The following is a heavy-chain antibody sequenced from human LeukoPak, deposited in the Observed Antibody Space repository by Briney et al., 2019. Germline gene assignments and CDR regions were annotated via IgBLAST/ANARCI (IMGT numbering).Heavy chain of an antibody. J-gene: IGHJ4*02. CDR1: GFTFSSYG. D-gene: IGHD7-27*01. CDR2: ISGSGGST. CDR3: ARGWGNIRTTGSSFDN. Sequence: GGSLRLSCAASGFTFSSYGMSWVRQAPGKGLEWVSAISGSGGSTYYADSVKGRFTISRDNSKNTLYLQMNSLTVEDTAVYYCARGWGNIRTTGSSFDNWGQGTLVTVSS. V-gene: IGHV3-23*01.